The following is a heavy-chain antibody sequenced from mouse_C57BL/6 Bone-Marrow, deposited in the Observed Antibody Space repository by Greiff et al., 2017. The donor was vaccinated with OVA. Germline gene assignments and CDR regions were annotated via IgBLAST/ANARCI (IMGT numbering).Heavy chain of an antibody. CDR3: ARKLRCYFDV. V-gene: IGHV1-31*01. J-gene: IGHJ1*03. Sequence: VQLQQSGPELVKPGASVKISCKASGYSFTGYYMPWVKQSHGNSLDWIGYIYPYNGGSSYNQKFKGKATLTVDKSSSTAYMELRSLTSEDSAVYYCARKLRCYFDVWGKGTTVTVSS. CDR1: GYSFTGYY. D-gene: IGHD1-1*01. CDR2: IYPYNGGS.